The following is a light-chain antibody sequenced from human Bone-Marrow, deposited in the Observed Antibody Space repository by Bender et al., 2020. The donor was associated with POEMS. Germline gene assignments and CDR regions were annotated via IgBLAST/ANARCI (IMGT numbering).Light chain of an antibody. V-gene: IGLV2-8*01. Sequence: QSALTQPPSASGSPGQSVTISCTGTSSDVGGSNHVSWYQQHPGKAPKLLIYEVSKRPSGVPDRFSGYKSGNTASLTISGLQADDEADYYCSSYTASTTQVFGGGTKLTVL. CDR1: SSDVGGSNH. CDR2: EVS. CDR3: SSYTASTTQV. J-gene: IGLJ3*02.